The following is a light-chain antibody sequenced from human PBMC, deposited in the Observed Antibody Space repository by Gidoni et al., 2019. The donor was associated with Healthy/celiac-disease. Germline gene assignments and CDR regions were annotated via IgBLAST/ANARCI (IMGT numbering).Light chain of an antibody. CDR1: QSISSY. V-gene: IGKV1-39*01. CDR2: AAS. CDR3: QQSYSTPIT. J-gene: IGKJ5*01. Sequence: DIQMTQSPSSLSASVGDRVTITCRASQSISSYLNWYQQKPGKAPKLLIYAASSLQSGVPSRFSGSGSGTGFTLTISSLQPEDFATYYCQQSYSTPITFGQXTRLEIK.